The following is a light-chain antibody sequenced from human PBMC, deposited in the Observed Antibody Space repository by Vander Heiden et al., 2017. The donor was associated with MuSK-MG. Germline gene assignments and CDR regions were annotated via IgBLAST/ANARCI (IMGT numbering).Light chain of an antibody. V-gene: IGKV1-39*01. CDR1: QSISSY. J-gene: IGKJ2*01. Sequence: DIQMPQSPSSLSASVGDRVTITCRASQSISSYLNWYQQKPGQAPKLLSYAASSLHSGVPSRSSRRGPGTDVTLTIRSRHPEDFATYYCQRCYSAPRYTFAPGTKMXIK. CDR3: QRCYSAPRYT. CDR2: AAS.